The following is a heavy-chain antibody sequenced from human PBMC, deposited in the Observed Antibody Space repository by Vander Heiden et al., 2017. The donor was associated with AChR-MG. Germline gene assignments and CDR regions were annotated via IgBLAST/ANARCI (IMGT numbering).Heavy chain of an antibody. CDR2: IYYSGST. CDR3: ARDSGGCSGGSCYFVGFDY. CDR1: GGSISSYY. Sequence: QVQLQASGPGLAKPSETLSLTCTVSGGSISSYYGSWIRQPPGKGLEWIGYIYYSGSTNYNPSLKSRVTISVDTSKNQFSLKLSSVTAADTAVYYCARDSGGCSGGSCYFVGFDYWGQGTLVTVSS. V-gene: IGHV4-59*01. J-gene: IGHJ4*02. D-gene: IGHD2-15*01.